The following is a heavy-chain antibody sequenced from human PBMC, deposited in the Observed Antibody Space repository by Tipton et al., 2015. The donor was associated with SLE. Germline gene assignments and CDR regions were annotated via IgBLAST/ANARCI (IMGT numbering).Heavy chain of an antibody. V-gene: IGHV5-51*03. J-gene: IGHJ3*02. CDR3: ARTPPGQTTVTGGAFDI. Sequence: QSGAEVKKPGESLKISCKGSGYSFTSYWIGWERQMPGKGLEWMGIIYPGDSDTRYSPSFQGHVTISADKSISTAYLQWSSLKASDTAMYYCARTPPGQTTVTGGAFDIWGQGTMVTVSS. CDR2: IYPGDSDT. D-gene: IGHD4-17*01. CDR1: GYSFTSYW.